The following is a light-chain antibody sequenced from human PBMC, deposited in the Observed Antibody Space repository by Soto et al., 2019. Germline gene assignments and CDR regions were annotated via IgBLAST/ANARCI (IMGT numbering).Light chain of an antibody. Sequence: TVMTQSPAFLSVSPGERATLSFRASQSVGINVAWYQQKPGQSPRLVIYGASTRATAFPSRFSGSGSGTDFTITSSSLQSEDFAVYYCHQYNFWPGTFGQGTKLEI. CDR1: QSVGIN. V-gene: IGKV3-15*01. J-gene: IGKJ2*01. CDR2: GAS. CDR3: HQYNFWPGT.